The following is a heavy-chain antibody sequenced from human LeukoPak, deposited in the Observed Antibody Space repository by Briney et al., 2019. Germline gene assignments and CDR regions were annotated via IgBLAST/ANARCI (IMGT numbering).Heavy chain of an antibody. CDR2: IIPIFGTA. CDR3: ARVPITMVRGVIIGLQLDY. CDR1: GGAFSSYA. V-gene: IGHV1-69*06. J-gene: IGHJ4*02. D-gene: IGHD3-10*01. Sequence: ASVKVSCKASGGAFSSYAISWVRQAPGQGLEWMGGIIPIFGTANYAQKFQGRVTITADKSTSTAYMELSSRRSEDTAVYYCARVPITMVRGVIIGLQLDYWGQGTLVTVSS.